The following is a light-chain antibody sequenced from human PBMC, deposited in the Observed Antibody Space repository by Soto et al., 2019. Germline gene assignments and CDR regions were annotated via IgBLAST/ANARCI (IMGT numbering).Light chain of an antibody. CDR1: QSISTW. V-gene: IGKV1-5*01. CDR3: QQYYTDSST. J-gene: IGKJ5*01. CDR2: DAS. Sequence: DIQMTQSPSTLSASVGDRVTITCRASQSISTWLAWYQQKPGKAPKLLIYDASSLESGVPSRFGGGGSGTEFTLTISSLQPDDFAAYYCQQYYTDSSTFGQGTRLEIK.